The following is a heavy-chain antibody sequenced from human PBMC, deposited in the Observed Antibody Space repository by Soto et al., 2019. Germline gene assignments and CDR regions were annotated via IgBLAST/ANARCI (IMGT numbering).Heavy chain of an antibody. V-gene: IGHV1-18*01. J-gene: IGHJ1*01. CDR2: ISAYNGNT. CDR3: ARILAVAGTGEYFQH. Sequence: GASLKVSCKASGYTFTSYGISWVRQAPGQGLEWMGWISAYNGNTNYAQKLQGRVTMTTDTSTSTAYMELRSLRSDDTAVYYCARILAVAGTGEYFQHWGQGTLVTVSS. D-gene: IGHD6-19*01. CDR1: GYTFTSYG.